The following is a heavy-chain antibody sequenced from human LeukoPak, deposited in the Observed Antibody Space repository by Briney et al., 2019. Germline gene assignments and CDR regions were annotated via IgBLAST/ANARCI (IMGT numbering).Heavy chain of an antibody. CDR2: ISYDGSRQ. Sequence: GGSLTLSWVGSGFTFNTQGMHCVSQAPGKWREWLAIISYDGSRQYYAESVKGRFTISRDNSKSTVYVQMNSLRAEDTAVYYCAAGGFSLDYWGQGTLVTVSS. CDR3: AAGGFSLDY. CDR1: GFTFNTQG. J-gene: IGHJ4*02. D-gene: IGHD6-25*01. V-gene: IGHV3-30*03.